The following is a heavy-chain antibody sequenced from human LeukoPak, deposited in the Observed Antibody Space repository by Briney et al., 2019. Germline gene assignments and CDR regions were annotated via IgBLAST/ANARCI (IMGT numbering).Heavy chain of an antibody. J-gene: IGHJ4*02. CDR2: IYSGGST. CDR3: ARRFVDTSMVNYFDY. Sequence: PGGSLRLSCAVSGFTVSSNYMSWVRQAPGKGLEWFSVIYSGGSTYYADSVKGRFTISRDNSKNTLYLQMNSLRAEDTAVYYCARRFVDTSMVNYFDYWGQGTLVTVSS. V-gene: IGHV3-53*01. CDR1: GFTVSSNY. D-gene: IGHD5-18*01.